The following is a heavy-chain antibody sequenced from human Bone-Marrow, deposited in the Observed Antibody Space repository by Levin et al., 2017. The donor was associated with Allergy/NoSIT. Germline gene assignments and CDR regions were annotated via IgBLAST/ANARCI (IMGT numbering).Heavy chain of an antibody. J-gene: IGHJ4*02. CDR1: GFTFSRYA. CDR2: VSGSGGVT. Sequence: GGSLRLSCAGSGFTFSRYAMSWVRQAPGKGLEWVSCVSGSGGVTYHAASVKGRFTISRDNSVNTLYLQMNSLRAEDTAIYYCATAKDSGSYYRVDYWGQGALVTVSS. CDR3: ATAKDSGSYYRVDY. D-gene: IGHD3-10*01. V-gene: IGHV3-23*01.